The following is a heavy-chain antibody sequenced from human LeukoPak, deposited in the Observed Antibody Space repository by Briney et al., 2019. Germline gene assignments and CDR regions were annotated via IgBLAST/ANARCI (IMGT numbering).Heavy chain of an antibody. CDR3: ARDLKPTNWFDP. Sequence: GASVKVSCKASGYTFTSYAISWVRQAPGQGLEWMGGIIPIFGTANYAQKFQGRVTITADESTSTAYMELSSLRSEDTAVYYCARDLKPTNWFDPWGQGTLVTVSS. CDR2: IIPIFGTA. J-gene: IGHJ5*02. CDR1: GYTFTSYA. V-gene: IGHV1-69*13.